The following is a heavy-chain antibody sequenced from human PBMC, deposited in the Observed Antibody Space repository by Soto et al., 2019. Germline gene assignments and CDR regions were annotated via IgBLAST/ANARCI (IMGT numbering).Heavy chain of an antibody. V-gene: IGHV3-21*01. CDR3: ARYCSGGSCYPSSYYYYGMDV. D-gene: IGHD2-15*01. J-gene: IGHJ6*02. CDR1: GFTFSSYS. Sequence: EVQLVESGGGLVKPGGSLRLSCAASGFTFSSYSMNWVRQAPGKGLEWVSSISSSSSYIYYADSVKGRFTISRDNAKNSLYLQMNSLRAEDMAVYYCARYCSGGSCYPSSYYYYGMDVWGPGTTVTVSS. CDR2: ISSSSSYI.